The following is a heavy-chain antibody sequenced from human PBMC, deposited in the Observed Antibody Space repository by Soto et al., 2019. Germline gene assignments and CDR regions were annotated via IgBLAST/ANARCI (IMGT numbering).Heavy chain of an antibody. J-gene: IGHJ4*02. D-gene: IGHD3-10*01. CDR2: ISSSSSYI. Sequence: GGSLRLSCAASGFTFSSYSMNWVRQAPGKGLEWVSSISSSSSYIYYADSVKGRFTISRDNAKNSLYLQMNSLRAEDTAVYYCATALPYSYGSGTFHYWGQGTLVTVSS. V-gene: IGHV3-21*01. CDR3: ATALPYSYGSGTFHY. CDR1: GFTFSSYS.